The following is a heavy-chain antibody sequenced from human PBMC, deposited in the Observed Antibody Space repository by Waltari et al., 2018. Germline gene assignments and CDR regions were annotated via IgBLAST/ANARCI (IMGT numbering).Heavy chain of an antibody. Sequence: HLAESGGGLIQPGGSLRLPCAASRFTGTNYYMSWVRQAPGRRLECVSVIYSAVTTYYADSVKGRFTISRDTFRNTRYLQMDNLRPDDTAVYYCARGNTASLDYWGQGTLVTVSS. V-gene: IGHV3-53*01. D-gene: IGHD2-21*02. CDR3: ARGNTASLDY. J-gene: IGHJ4*02. CDR1: RFTGTNYY. CDR2: IYSAVTT.